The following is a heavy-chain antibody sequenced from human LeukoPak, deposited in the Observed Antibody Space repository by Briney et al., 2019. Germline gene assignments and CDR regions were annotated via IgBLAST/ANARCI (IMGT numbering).Heavy chain of an antibody. CDR2: ISRSGGTT. D-gene: IGHD2-15*01. J-gene: IGHJ6*03. CDR1: GFTFSSYD. V-gene: IGHV3-23*01. Sequence: GGSLRLSCAASGFTFSSYDMTWVRQTPGKGLEWVALISRSGGTTYYADSVKGRFTISRDNSKNTLNLQMNSLRAEDTAEYYCAKRGGTESFYYYYYMDVWGKGTTVTVSS. CDR3: AKRGGTESFYYYYYMDV.